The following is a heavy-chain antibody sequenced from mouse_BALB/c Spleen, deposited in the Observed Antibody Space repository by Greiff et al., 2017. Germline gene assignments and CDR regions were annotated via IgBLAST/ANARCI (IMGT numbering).Heavy chain of an antibody. D-gene: IGHD2-3*01. CDR1: GYTFSSYW. V-gene: IGHV1-9*01. CDR2: ILPGSGST. J-gene: IGHJ4*01. Sequence: VQLQQSGAELMKPGASVKISCKATGYTFSSYWIEWVKQRPGHGLEWIGEILPGSGSTNYNEKFKGKATFTADTSSNTAYMQLSSLTSEDSAVYYCARGGGYFDAMDYWGQGTSVTVSS. CDR3: ARGGGYFDAMDY.